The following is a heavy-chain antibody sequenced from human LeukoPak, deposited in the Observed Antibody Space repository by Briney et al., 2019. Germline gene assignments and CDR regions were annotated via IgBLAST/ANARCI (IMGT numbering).Heavy chain of an antibody. Sequence: PGGSLRLSCAASGFRFTDYSMSWVRQAPGKGLEWVAGLGRSGEYKYYADSVKGRFTISRDNSKDTVSIQMNSLRAEDSAIYFCVKDRPCETCMPMDAWGQGTTVTVSS. CDR2: LGRSGEYK. V-gene: IGHV3-23*01. CDR1: GFRFTDYS. D-gene: IGHD2-2*01. CDR3: VKDRPCETCMPMDA. J-gene: IGHJ6*02.